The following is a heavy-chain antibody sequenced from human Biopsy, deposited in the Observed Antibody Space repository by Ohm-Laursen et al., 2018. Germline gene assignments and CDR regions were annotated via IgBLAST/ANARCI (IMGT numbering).Heavy chain of an antibody. CDR2: INHSGRT. J-gene: IGHJ6*02. CDR3: VRGVDYYDPYHYYALDV. CDR1: GESFNGYY. V-gene: IGHV4-34*01. Sequence: GTLSLTCAVYGESFNGYYWSWIRQTPGKGLEWIGAINHSGRTNYNPSLKSRVTISVATSKNQFPLKVRSVTAADTAVYYCVRGVDYYDPYHYYALDVWGQGTTVTVSS. D-gene: IGHD3-22*01.